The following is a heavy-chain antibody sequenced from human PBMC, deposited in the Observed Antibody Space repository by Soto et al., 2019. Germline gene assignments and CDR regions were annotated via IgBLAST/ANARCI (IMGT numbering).Heavy chain of an antibody. J-gene: IGHJ4*02. D-gene: IGHD3-22*01. CDR1: GGSISSSSYY. CDR2: IHYSGST. Sequence: SETLSLTCTVSGGSISSSSYYWGWIRQPPGKGLEWIGSIHYSGSTYYNPSLKSRVTISVDTSKNQFALKLSSVTAADTAVYYCARRGYYYDSSGYPYYFDYWGQGTLVTVSS. V-gene: IGHV4-39*01. CDR3: ARRGYYYDSSGYPYYFDY.